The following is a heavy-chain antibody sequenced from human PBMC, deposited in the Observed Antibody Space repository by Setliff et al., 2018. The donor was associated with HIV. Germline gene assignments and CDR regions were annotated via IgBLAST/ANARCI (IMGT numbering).Heavy chain of an antibody. Sequence: PGGSLRLSCAASGFTFSPYWMHWVRQAPGKGLVWVSRINSDGTSTTYADSVKGRFTISRDNAKNTLYLQMNSLRAEDTAVYYCARDLSRRVVAATPTHTEYWGQGTLVTVSS. CDR1: GFTFSPYW. J-gene: IGHJ4*02. CDR2: INSDGTST. CDR3: ARDLSRRVVAATPTHTEY. V-gene: IGHV3-74*03. D-gene: IGHD2-15*01.